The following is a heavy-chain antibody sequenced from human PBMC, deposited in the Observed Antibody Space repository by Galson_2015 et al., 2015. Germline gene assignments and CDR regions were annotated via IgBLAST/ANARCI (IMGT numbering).Heavy chain of an antibody. CDR2: INHSGRT. Sequence: IGEINHSGRTNYNPSLKSRVTISVDTSKNQFSLKLSSVTAADTAVYYCARDSAGSGSYGNWFDPWGQGTLVTVSS. J-gene: IGHJ5*02. V-gene: IGHV4-34*01. CDR3: ARDSAGSGSYGNWFDP. D-gene: IGHD3-10*01.